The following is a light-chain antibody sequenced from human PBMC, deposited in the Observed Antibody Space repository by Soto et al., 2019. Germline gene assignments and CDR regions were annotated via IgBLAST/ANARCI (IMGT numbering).Light chain of an antibody. V-gene: IGKV3-15*01. CDR1: QSVSSN. Sequence: EIVMTQSPATLSVSPGERATLSCMAIQSVSSNLAWYQQKPGQAPRLLIYDASTRATGIPARFSGSGSGTEFTLTISSLQSEDFAVYYCQQYNNRPPRTFGQGTKVDIK. J-gene: IGKJ1*01. CDR3: QQYNNRPPRT. CDR2: DAS.